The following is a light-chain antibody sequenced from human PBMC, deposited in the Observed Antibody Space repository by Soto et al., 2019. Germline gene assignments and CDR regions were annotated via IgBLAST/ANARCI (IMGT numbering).Light chain of an antibody. CDR2: GAS. CDR3: QQRSNWLT. Sequence: EIVMTHSPATLSVSPWEIATLSCRASQSISSNLAWYQQKPGQAPRLLIYGASNRATGIPARFSGSGSGTDFTLTISSLEPEDFAVYYCQQRSNWLTFGGGTKVDIK. V-gene: IGKV3-11*01. CDR1: QSISSN. J-gene: IGKJ4*01.